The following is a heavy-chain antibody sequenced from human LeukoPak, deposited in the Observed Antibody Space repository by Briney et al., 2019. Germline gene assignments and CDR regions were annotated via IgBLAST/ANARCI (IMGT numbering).Heavy chain of an antibody. Sequence: SETLSLTCTVSGGSISSGGYYWSWIRQHPGKGLEWIGYIYYSGSTYYNPSLKSRVTISVDTSKNQFSLKLSSVTAADTAVYYCARSSGWSNWFDPWSQGTLVTVSS. CDR2: IYYSGST. D-gene: IGHD6-19*01. V-gene: IGHV4-31*03. CDR1: GGSISSGGYY. J-gene: IGHJ5*02. CDR3: ARSSGWSNWFDP.